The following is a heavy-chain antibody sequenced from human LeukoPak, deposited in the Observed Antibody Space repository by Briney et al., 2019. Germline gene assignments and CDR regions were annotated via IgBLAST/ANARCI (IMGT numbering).Heavy chain of an antibody. J-gene: IGHJ5*02. V-gene: IGHV3-30*03. CDR3: ARNWFDP. CDR1: GFTFSRSG. Sequence: PGGSLRLSCAASGFTFSRSGMHWVRQAPGKGLEWVAVISYDGSNKYYADSVKGRFTISRDNSKNTVYLQMSSLRFEDTAMYYCARNWFDPWGQGTLVTVSS. CDR2: ISYDGSNK.